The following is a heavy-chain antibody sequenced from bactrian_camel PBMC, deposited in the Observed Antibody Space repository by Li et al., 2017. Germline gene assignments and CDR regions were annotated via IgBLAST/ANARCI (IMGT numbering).Heavy chain of an antibody. D-gene: IGHD6*01. CDR2: IESDGNP. J-gene: IGHJ4*01. CDR1: GYTYSAYP. CDR3: AAEPVWYGSTCDYKYSI. Sequence: QVQLVESGGGSVQPGGSLTHSCVVSGYTYSAYPMGWFRQTGGKEREGIAAIESDGNPSYAESVKGRFTISKDYVKNTLYLHMTNLKPEDSGMYYCAAEPVWYGSTCDYKYSIWGQGTQVTVS. V-gene: IGHV3S55*01.